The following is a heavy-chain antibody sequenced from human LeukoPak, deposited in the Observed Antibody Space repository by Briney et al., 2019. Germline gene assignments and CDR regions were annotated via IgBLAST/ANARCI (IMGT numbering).Heavy chain of an antibody. Sequence: GGSLSLSCAASGSTFSSCAMSWFGKPPGKGLDWSSPISGSGGSTYYADSVKGRFTISRDNSKNTLYLQMNSLRAEDTAVYYCAKARTRGLLWFGELFGGQGTLVTVSS. CDR1: GSTFSSCA. V-gene: IGHV3-23*01. D-gene: IGHD3-10*01. J-gene: IGHJ4*02. CDR3: AKARTRGLLWFGELF. CDR2: ISGSGGST.